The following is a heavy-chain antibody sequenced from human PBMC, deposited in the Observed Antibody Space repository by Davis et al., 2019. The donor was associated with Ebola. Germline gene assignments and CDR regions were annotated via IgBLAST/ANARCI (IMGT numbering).Heavy chain of an antibody. CDR3: TAGGSSSGYL. CDR1: GFTFSSYA. D-gene: IGHD3-22*01. V-gene: IGHV3-23*01. J-gene: IGHJ5*02. Sequence: ESLKISCAASGFTFSSYAMSWVRQAPGKGLEWVSAISGSGGSTYYADSVKGRFTISRDDSKKTLYLQMNSLKTEDTAVYYCTAGGSSSGYLWGQGTLVTVSS. CDR2: ISGSGGST.